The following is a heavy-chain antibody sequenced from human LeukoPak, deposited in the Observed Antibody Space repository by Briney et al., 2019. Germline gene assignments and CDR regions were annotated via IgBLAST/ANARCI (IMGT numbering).Heavy chain of an antibody. CDR2: IKQDGSEK. D-gene: IGHD6-13*01. Sequence: GGSLRLSCAASGFTFSTYSMNWVRQAPGKGLEWVASIKQDGSEKYYVDSVKGRFTMSRDNAKNSLYLQMNSLRAEDTAVYYCARGHSSSPNWFDPWGQGTLVTVSS. J-gene: IGHJ5*02. CDR1: GFTFSTYS. CDR3: ARGHSSSPNWFDP. V-gene: IGHV3-7*04.